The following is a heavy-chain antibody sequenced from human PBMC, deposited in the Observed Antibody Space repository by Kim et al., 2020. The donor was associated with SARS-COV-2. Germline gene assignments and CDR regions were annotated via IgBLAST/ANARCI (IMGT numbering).Heavy chain of an antibody. D-gene: IGHD4-17*01. CDR2: ITWNSGRI. CDR1: GFTFGDHA. CDR3: AKFGGRSDTYGDSIYY. V-gene: IGHV3-9*01. J-gene: IGHJ6*01. Sequence: GGSLRLSCAASGFTFGDHAMHWVRQAPGKGLEWVSGITWNSGRIDYAASVRGRFTISRDNAKYSLYLQMNSLRAADTALYHCAKFGGRSDTYGDSIYY.